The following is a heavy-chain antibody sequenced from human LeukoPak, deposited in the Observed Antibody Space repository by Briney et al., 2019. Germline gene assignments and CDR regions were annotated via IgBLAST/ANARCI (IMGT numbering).Heavy chain of an antibody. Sequence: ASVKVSCKASGCTFTGYYMHWVRQAPGQGLEWMGWINLNSGGTNYAQKFQGRVTMTRDTSISTAYMELSRLRSDDTAVYYCARVYDDGAYFDYWGQGTLVTVSS. J-gene: IGHJ4*02. CDR3: ARVYDDGAYFDY. CDR1: GCTFTGYY. D-gene: IGHD1-1*01. CDR2: INLNSGGT. V-gene: IGHV1-2*02.